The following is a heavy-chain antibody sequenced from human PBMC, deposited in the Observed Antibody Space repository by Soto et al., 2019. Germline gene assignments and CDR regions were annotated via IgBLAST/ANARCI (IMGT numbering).Heavy chain of an antibody. D-gene: IGHD3-3*01. J-gene: IGHJ4*02. CDR3: ARGTMNYDFWSGYNYLDY. CDR2: IYSGGST. CDR1: GFTVSSNY. Sequence: EVQLVESGGGLVQPGGSLRLSCAASGFTVSSNYMSWVRQAPGKGLEWVSVIYSGGSTYYADSVKGGFTISRDNSKNTLYLQMNSLRAEDTAVYYCARGTMNYDFWSGYNYLDYWGQGTLVTVSS. V-gene: IGHV3-66*01.